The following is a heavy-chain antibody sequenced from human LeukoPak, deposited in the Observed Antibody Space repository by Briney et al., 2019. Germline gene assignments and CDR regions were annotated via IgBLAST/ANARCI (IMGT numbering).Heavy chain of an antibody. J-gene: IGHJ6*04. CDR2: FDPEDGET. V-gene: IGHV1-24*01. CDR1: GYTLTELF. CDR3: ATRSSNAYGLTYYGMDV. D-gene: IGHD3-10*01. Sequence: GASVKVSCKVSGYTLTELFMHWVREAPGKGVGWRGGFDPEDGETIYVQKFQGGVTMTEDTSTDTAYMELSSLRSEHTAVYYCATRSSNAYGLTYYGMDVWGKGTTLTVSS.